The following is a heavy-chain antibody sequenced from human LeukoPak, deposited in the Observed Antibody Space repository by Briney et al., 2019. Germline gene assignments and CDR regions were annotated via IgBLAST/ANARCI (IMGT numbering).Heavy chain of an antibody. D-gene: IGHD6-13*01. V-gene: IGHV1-46*03. CDR2: INPSGGST. J-gene: IGHJ4*02. Sequence: GESLKISCKGSGYTFTSYYMHWVRQAPGQGLEWMGIINPSGGSTSYAQKFQGRVTMTRDTSTSTVYMELSSLRSEDAAVYYCARGSRPLFSSWETFLDYWGQGTLVTVSS. CDR3: ARGSRPLFSSWETFLDY. CDR1: GYTFTSYY.